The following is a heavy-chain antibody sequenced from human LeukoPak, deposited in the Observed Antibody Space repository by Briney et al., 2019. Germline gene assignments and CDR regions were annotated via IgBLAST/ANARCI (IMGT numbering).Heavy chain of an antibody. D-gene: IGHD5-18*01. Sequence: SETLSLTCTVSGGSISSYYWSWVRQPPGKGLEWIGSLYYSGSTYYNPSLKSRVTILVDTSKNHFSLNLSSVTAADTAVYFCARRYRSGYVDYWGQGALVTVSS. CDR1: GGSISSYY. CDR3: ARRYRSGYVDY. CDR2: LYYSGST. V-gene: IGHV4-59*04. J-gene: IGHJ4*02.